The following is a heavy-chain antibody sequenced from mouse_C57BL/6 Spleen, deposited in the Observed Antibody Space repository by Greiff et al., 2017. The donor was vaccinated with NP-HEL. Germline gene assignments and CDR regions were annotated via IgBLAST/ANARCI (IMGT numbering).Heavy chain of an antibody. CDR2: IYPGNSDT. D-gene: IGHD2-4*01. J-gene: IGHJ2*01. Sequence: VQLQQSGTVLARPGASVKMSCKTSGYTFTSSWMHWVKQRPGQGLEWIGDIYPGNSDTRYNQKFKGKAKLTAVTSASTAYMELSSLTNEDSAVYYCTREGDYLFDYWGQGTTLTVSS. CDR3: TREGDYLFDY. V-gene: IGHV1-5*01. CDR1: GYTFTSSW.